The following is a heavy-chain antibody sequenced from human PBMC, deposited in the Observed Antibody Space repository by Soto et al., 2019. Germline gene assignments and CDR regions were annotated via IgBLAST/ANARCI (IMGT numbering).Heavy chain of an antibody. CDR3: ARDTHGASFDHKFDT. D-gene: IGHD3-10*01. CDR2: ISSGSSYI. J-gene: IGHJ4*02. Sequence: EVHLVESGGGLVKPGGSLRLSCAASGVTFSNYSLHWVRQAPGKGLAWVSSISSGSSYIYYADSVKRGFTISRHNAKKSMFLQMISLSGEDAGVYFCARDTHGASFDHKFDTWGQGTMITVSS. CDR1: GVTFSNYS. V-gene: IGHV3-21*01.